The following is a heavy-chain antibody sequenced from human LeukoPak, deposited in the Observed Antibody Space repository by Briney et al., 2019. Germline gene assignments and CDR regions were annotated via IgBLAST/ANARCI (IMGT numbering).Heavy chain of an antibody. Sequence: GGSLRLSCAASGFTFDDYAMHWVRQAPGKGLEWVSGISWNSGYKGYADSVKGRFTISRDNSKNTLYLQMNSLRAEDTAVYYCAKKDDSSGYYYGGVPDAFDIWGQGTMVTVSS. D-gene: IGHD3-22*01. CDR2: ISWNSGYK. CDR3: AKKDDSSGYYYGGVPDAFDI. V-gene: IGHV3-9*01. CDR1: GFTFDDYA. J-gene: IGHJ3*02.